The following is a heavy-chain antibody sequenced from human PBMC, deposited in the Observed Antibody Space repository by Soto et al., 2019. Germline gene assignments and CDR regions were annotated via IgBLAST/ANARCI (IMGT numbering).Heavy chain of an antibody. D-gene: IGHD5-18*01. Sequence: SETLSLTCDAYGESLSGFCWTWIRQPPRKSLEWIGEIDHSGKSSYSPSLESRVTISLDMPNNQLSLKLSSVTAADTAVYYCARGPGYSYGYSVYYYYYGVDVWGQGTTVTVSS. CDR1: GESLSGFC. CDR3: ARGPGYSYGYSVYYYYYGVDV. V-gene: IGHV4-34*01. CDR2: IDHSGKS. J-gene: IGHJ6*02.